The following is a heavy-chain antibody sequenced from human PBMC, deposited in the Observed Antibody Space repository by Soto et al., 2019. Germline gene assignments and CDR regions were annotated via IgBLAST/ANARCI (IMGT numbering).Heavy chain of an antibody. D-gene: IGHD2-15*01. CDR1: GYTLTELS. V-gene: IGHV1-24*01. CDR3: ATDWFQYCSGGSCYRNYAFDI. CDR2: FDPEDGET. J-gene: IGHJ3*02. Sequence: ASVKVSCKVSGYTLTELSMHWVRQAPGKGLEWMGGFDPEDGETIYAQKFQGRVTMTEYTSTDTAYMELSSLRSEDTAVYYCATDWFQYCSGGSCYRNYAFDIWGQGTMVTVSS.